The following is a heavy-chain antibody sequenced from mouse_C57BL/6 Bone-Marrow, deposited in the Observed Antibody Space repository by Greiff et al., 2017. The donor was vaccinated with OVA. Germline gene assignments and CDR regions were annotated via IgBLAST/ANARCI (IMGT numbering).Heavy chain of an antibody. D-gene: IGHD2-3*01. CDR2: INSDGGST. CDR1: EYEFPSHD. J-gene: IGHJ1*03. CDR3: ARLDGYYWYFDV. V-gene: IGHV5-2*01. Sequence: EVKVVESGGGLVQPGESLKLSCESNEYEFPSHDMSWVRKTPEKRLELVAAINSDGGSTYYPDTMERRFIISRDNTKKTLYLQMSSLRSEDTALYYGARLDGYYWYFDVWGTGTTVTVSS.